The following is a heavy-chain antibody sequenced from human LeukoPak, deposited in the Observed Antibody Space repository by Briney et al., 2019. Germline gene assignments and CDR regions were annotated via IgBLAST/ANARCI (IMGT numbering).Heavy chain of an antibody. V-gene: IGHV4-4*02. D-gene: IGHD2-8*01. CDR3: SRENGAIAPFGY. Sequence: PSGTLSLTCGVSGGTITSTNWWSWVRQPPGQGLEWIGEVSLSGPTNYNPSLSRRIIIALDTSKNHLPLHLTSVTAADTAVYYCSRENGAIAPFGYWGQGYLVTVLS. CDR2: VSLSGPT. J-gene: IGHJ4*02. CDR1: GGTITSTNW.